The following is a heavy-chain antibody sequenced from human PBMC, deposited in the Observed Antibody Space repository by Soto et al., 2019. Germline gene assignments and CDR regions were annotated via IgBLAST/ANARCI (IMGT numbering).Heavy chain of an antibody. D-gene: IGHD6-13*01. CDR2: ISSSSSTI. CDR1: GFTFSSYS. V-gene: IGHV3-48*02. Sequence: PGGSLRLSCAASGFTFSSYSMNWVRQAPGKGLEWVSYISSSSSTIYYADSVKGRFTISRDNAKNSLYLQMNSLRDEDTAVYYCARVIQSSWYQNRLDPWGQGTLVTVSS. CDR3: ARVIQSSWYQNRLDP. J-gene: IGHJ5*02.